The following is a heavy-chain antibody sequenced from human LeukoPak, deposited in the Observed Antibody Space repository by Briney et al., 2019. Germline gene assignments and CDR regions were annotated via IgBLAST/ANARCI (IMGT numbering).Heavy chain of an antibody. CDR1: GGSFSGYY. V-gene: IGHV4-34*01. Sequence: PSETLSLTCAVYGGSFSGYYWSWIRQPPGKGLEWIGEINHSGSTNYNPSLKSRVTISVDTSKNQFSLKMSAVTAADTAVYYCARRQSQGWFDPWGQGTMVTVSS. J-gene: IGHJ5*02. CDR2: INHSGST. CDR3: ARRQSQGWFDP.